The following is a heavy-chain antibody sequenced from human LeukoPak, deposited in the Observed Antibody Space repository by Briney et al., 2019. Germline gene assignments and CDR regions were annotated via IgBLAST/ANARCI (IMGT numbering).Heavy chain of an antibody. CDR1: GGSISSGGYY. D-gene: IGHD5-18*01. V-gene: IGHV4-31*03. J-gene: IGHJ4*02. Sequence: SETLSLTCTVSGGSISSGGYYWSWLRQHPGKGLEWIGYIYYSGSTYYNPSLKSRVTISVDTSKNQFSLKLSSVTAADTAVYYCARSTQQTWIQLWTHFDYWGQGTLVTVSS. CDR3: ARSTQQTWIQLWTHFDY. CDR2: IYYSGST.